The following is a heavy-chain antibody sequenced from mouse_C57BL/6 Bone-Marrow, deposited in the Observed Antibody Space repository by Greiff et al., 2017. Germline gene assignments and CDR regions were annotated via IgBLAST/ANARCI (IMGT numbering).Heavy chain of an antibody. Sequence: EVMLVGSGGGLVKPGGSLKLPCAASGFTFSSYAMSWVRQTPEKRLEWVATISEGGSYTYYPDNVKGRFTISRDNAKNNLYLQMSHLKSEDTDMYYCARELLRYLDYWGQGTTLTVSS. CDR1: GFTFSSYA. CDR3: ARELLRYLDY. D-gene: IGHD1-1*01. CDR2: ISEGGSYT. V-gene: IGHV5-4*01. J-gene: IGHJ2*01.